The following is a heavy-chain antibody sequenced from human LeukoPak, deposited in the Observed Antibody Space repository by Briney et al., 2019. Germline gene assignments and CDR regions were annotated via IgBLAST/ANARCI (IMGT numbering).Heavy chain of an antibody. CDR2: ISSSSSYI. D-gene: IGHD2-15*01. J-gene: IGHJ3*02. CDR3: ARDRLVVKGPPRDAFDI. Sequence: GRSLRLSCAASGFTFSSYSMNWVRQAPGKGLEWVSSISSSSSYIYHADSVKGRFTISRDNAKNSLYLQMNGLRAEDTAVYYCARDRLVVKGPPRDAFDIWGQGTMVTVSS. V-gene: IGHV3-21*01. CDR1: GFTFSSYS.